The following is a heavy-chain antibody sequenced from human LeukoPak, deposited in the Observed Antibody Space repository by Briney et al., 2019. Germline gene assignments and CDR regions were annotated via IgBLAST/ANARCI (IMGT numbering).Heavy chain of an antibody. J-gene: IGHJ6*02. D-gene: IGHD3-10*02. Sequence: GGSLRLSCAVSGLTFSSYSMSWVRQAPGEGLYWVSGISASGSGTYYADSLKGRFTISRDNSKNTLFLQLHNLRVEDTALYYCARDLHYYVAMDVWGQGTTVTVSS. CDR1: GLTFSSYS. CDR2: ISASGSGT. CDR3: ARDLHYYVAMDV. V-gene: IGHV3-23*01.